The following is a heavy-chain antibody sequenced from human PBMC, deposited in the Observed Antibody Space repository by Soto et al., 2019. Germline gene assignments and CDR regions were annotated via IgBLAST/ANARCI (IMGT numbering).Heavy chain of an antibody. J-gene: IGHJ6*02. CDR1: GGTFSSYA. Sequence: QVQLVQSGAEVKKPGSSVKVSCKASGGTFSSYAISWVRQAPGQGLEWMGGIIPIFGTANYAQKFQGRVTITADESTSTAYMELSSLRSEYTAVYYCASLPGVTIFASGAMDVWGQGTTVTVSS. CDR2: IIPIFGTA. D-gene: IGHD3-3*01. CDR3: ASLPGVTIFASGAMDV. V-gene: IGHV1-69*01.